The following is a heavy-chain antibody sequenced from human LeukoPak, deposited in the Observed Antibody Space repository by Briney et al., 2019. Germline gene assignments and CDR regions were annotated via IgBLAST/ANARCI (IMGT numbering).Heavy chain of an antibody. J-gene: IGHJ4*02. D-gene: IGHD6-19*01. CDR2: IRYDGSSK. Sequence: QPGGSLRLSCAASGFTFSNYAMHWVRQAPGKGLEWLAYIRYDGSSKYYADSVKGRFTISRDNSKNTLYLQMNSLRAEDTAVYYCAKDGLGSGWYDYWGQGTLVTVSS. CDR1: GFTFSNYA. V-gene: IGHV3-30*02. CDR3: AKDGLGSGWYDY.